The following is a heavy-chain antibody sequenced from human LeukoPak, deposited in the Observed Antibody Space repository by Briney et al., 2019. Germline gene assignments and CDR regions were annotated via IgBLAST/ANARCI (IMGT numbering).Heavy chain of an antibody. V-gene: IGHV3-74*01. CDR2: IKSNGST. D-gene: IGHD3-22*01. Sequence: GGSLRLSCAASGFTFSSYWMHWVRHAPGKGLVWVSRIKSNGSTTYSDSVKGRFTISRDNAKNTLSLQMNSLRAEDTGGYYCARAPSEIGGYYPEYFRHWGQGTLVTVSS. J-gene: IGHJ1*01. CDR3: ARAPSEIGGYYPEYFRH. CDR1: GFTFSSYW.